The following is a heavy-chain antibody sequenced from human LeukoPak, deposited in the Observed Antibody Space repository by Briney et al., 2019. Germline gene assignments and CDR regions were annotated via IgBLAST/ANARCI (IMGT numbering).Heavy chain of an antibody. CDR1: GGSISSSSYY. D-gene: IGHD1-26*01. V-gene: IGHV4-39*01. Sequence: SETLSLTCTVSGGSISSSSYYWGWIRQPPGKGLEWIGSIYYSGSTYYNPSLRSRVTISVDTSKNQFSLKLSSVTAADTAVYYCARHWESYYYWGQGTLVTVSS. CDR2: IYYSGST. J-gene: IGHJ4*02. CDR3: ARHWESYYY.